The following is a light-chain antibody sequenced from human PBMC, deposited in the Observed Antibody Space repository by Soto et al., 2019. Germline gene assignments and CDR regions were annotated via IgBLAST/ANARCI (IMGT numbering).Light chain of an antibody. Sequence: LRQSVVAVSLYKGERVTLSCRASQSVSSNYLAWYQQKPGQAPRLLIYGASSRAAGIPDRFRGSGSGTDFTFTIIRLAHEDIAVYCCQQSCRLGTFGQVTNLAIK. CDR2: GAS. CDR3: QQSCRLGT. V-gene: IGKV3-20*01. J-gene: IGKJ1*01. CDR1: QSVSSNY.